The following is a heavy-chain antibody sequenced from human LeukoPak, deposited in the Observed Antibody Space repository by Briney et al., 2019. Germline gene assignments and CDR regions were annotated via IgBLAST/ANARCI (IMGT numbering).Heavy chain of an antibody. V-gene: IGHV4-59*08. CDR3: ARHYTTVRGDCFDP. D-gene: IGHD3-16*01. CDR1: GGSISGYY. CDR2: IHYTGAT. J-gene: IGHJ5*02. Sequence: SETLSLTCAVSGGSISGYYWSWVRQPPGKGLEWIGYIHYTGATSYSPSLKSRVTFSVDASKNHVSLRLSSVTAADTAMYYCARHYTTVRGDCFDPWGPGTLVIVSS.